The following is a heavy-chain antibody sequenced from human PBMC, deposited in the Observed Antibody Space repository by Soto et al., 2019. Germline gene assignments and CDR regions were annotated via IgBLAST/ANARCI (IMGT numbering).Heavy chain of an antibody. CDR2: IYPGDSDT. CDR3: ARRVVVSAEKYFYDY. D-gene: IGHD2-21*01. J-gene: IGHJ4*02. V-gene: IGHV5-51*01. CDR1: GYNFPNYW. Sequence: PGESLKISCKASGYNFPNYWIGWVRQMPGEGLDWMGIIYPGDSDTRYSPSFQGQVTISADKSISTAYLQWSSLKASDTAIYYCARRVVVSAEKYFYDYWGQGTLVTVSS.